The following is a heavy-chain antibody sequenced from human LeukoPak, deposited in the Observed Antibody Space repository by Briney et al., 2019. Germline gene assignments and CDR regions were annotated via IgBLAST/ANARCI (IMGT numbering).Heavy chain of an antibody. CDR3: ARVGPDYYGSGSSFRFDY. J-gene: IGHJ4*02. CDR2: IYYSGST. Sequence: SSQTLSLTCTVSGGSISSGDYYWRWIRQPPGKGLEWIGYIYYSGSTYYNPSLKSRVTISVDTSKNQFSLKLSSVTAADTAVYYCARVGPDYYGSGSSFRFDYWGQGTLVTVSS. D-gene: IGHD3-10*01. V-gene: IGHV4-30-4*01. CDR1: GGSISSGDYY.